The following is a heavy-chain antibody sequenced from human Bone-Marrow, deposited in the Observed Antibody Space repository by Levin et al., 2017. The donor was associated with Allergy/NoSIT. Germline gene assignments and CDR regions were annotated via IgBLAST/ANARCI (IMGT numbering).Heavy chain of an antibody. J-gene: IGHJ4*02. CDR1: GGSISSYY. CDR3: ARHVRGLTTVTTIDY. V-gene: IGHV4-59*08. D-gene: IGHD4-17*01. Sequence: SQTLSLTCTVSGGSISSYYWSWIRQPPGKGLEWIGYIYYSGSTNYNPSLKSRVTISVDTSKNQFSLKLSSVTAADTAVYYCARHVRGLTTVTTIDYWGQGTLVTVSS. CDR2: IYYSGST.